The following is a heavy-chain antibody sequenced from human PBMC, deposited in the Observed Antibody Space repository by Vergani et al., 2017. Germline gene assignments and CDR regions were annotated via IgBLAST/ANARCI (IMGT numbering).Heavy chain of an antibody. Sequence: QVQLVQSGAEVKKPGASVKVSCKASGYTFTGYYMHWVRQAPGQGLEWMGWINPNSGGTNYAQKFQGRGTMTRDRSISTAYMELSRLRSDDTAVYYCARVRDDYYDSSGGGEDGEGWGQGTRVIVSS. CDR3: ARVRDDYYDSSGGGEDGEG. D-gene: IGHD3-22*01. CDR1: GYTFTGYY. V-gene: IGHV1-2*02. CDR2: INPNSGGT. J-gene: IGHJ4*02.